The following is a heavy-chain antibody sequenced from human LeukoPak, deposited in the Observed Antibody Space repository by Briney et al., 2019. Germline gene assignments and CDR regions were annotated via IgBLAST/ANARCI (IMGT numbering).Heavy chain of an antibody. CDR1: GGSISSGCYY. CDR2: IYYSGSP. V-gene: IGHV4-39*01. D-gene: IGHD5-18*01. CDR3: ARVGYSYGYYYYYYMDV. J-gene: IGHJ6*03. Sequence: SETLSLTCTVSGGSISSGCYYWGWIRQPPGKGLEWLGSIYYSGSPYYNPSLKSRVTISVDTSKNQFSLKLSSVTAADTAVYYCARVGYSYGYYYYYYMDVWGKGTTVTVSS.